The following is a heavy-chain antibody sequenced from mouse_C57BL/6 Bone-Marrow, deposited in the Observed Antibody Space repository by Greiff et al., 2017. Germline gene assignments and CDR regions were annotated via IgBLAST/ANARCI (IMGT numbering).Heavy chain of an antibody. V-gene: IGHV3-6*01. J-gene: IGHJ1*03. CDR2: ISYDGSN. CDR3: AREWLREVYFDV. Sequence: EVKLVESGPGLVKPSQSLSLTCSVTGYSITSGYYWNWIRQFPGNTLEWLGYISYDGSNNYNPSLKNRISITRDTSKNQFFLKFNSVTTEYTSTYCCAREWLREVYFDVWGTGTTGTVSS. CDR1: GYSITSGYY. D-gene: IGHD2-2*01.